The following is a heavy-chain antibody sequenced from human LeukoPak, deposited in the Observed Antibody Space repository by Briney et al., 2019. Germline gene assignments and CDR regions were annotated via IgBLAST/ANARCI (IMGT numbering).Heavy chain of an antibody. CDR2: IKSKTDGGTT. D-gene: IGHD3-22*01. V-gene: IGHV3-15*01. J-gene: IGHJ4*02. CDR3: TTVDYYDSSGTLDY. Sequence: GGSLRLSCAASGFTFSNAWMSWVRQAPGKGLEWVGRIKSKTDGGTTDYAAPVKGRFTISRDDSKNTLYLQMNSLKTEDTAVYYCTTVDYYDSSGTLDYWGQGTLVTVSS. CDR1: GFTFSNAW.